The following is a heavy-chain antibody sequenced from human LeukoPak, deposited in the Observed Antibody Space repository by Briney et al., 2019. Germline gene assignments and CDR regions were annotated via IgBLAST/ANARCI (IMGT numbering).Heavy chain of an antibody. Sequence: SETLSLTCAVYGGSFSDYYWNWIRQSPGKGLEWIGEINHSGSTNYNPSLKSRVTMSVDTSKNQFSLKLSSVTAADTAVYYCARAYLGSYMDVWGKGTTVTVSS. V-gene: IGHV4-34*01. D-gene: IGHD7-27*01. J-gene: IGHJ6*03. CDR2: INHSGST. CDR1: GGSFSDYY. CDR3: ARAYLGSYMDV.